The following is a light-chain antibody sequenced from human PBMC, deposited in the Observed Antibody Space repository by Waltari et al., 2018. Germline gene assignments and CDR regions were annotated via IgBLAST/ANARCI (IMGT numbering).Light chain of an antibody. J-gene: IGKJ1*01. CDR1: QGIGSF. CDR2: GAS. V-gene: IGKV1-9*01. Sequence: DIQLTQSPSFLSASVGDRITITCRASQGIGSFLAWYQQNPGKAPKFLTYGASTLQDGVPSRFSGSGSGTEFTLTISSLQPEDSASYYCQQLYGYPLTFGQGTKVEIK. CDR3: QQLYGYPLT.